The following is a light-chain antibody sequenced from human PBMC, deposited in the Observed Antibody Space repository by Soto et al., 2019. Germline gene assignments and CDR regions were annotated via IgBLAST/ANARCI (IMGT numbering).Light chain of an antibody. CDR3: SSYTSSSTRV. J-gene: IGLJ1*01. CDR2: DVS. Sequence: QSALTQPASVSGSPGQSITIPCTGTSSDIGGYNYVSWYQQHPDKAPKLMVYDVSHRPSGVSNRFSGSKSGNTASLTISGLQAEDEADYYCSSYTSSSTRVFGTGTKLTVL. V-gene: IGLV2-14*01. CDR1: SSDIGGYNY.